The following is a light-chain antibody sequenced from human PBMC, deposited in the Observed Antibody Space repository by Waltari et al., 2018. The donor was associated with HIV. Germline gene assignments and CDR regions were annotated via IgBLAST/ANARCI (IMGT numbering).Light chain of an antibody. CDR2: WAS. CDR1: QSVLHSSTNKNY. Sequence: DIVMTQSPDSLAVSLGERAPINCKSSQSVLHSSTNKNYLAWYQQRPGQSPKLLIYWASIRDSGVPDRFSGSVSGTDFTLTISHLQAEDVAVYYCQQFYSTPRTFGQGTKLEI. J-gene: IGKJ2*01. V-gene: IGKV4-1*01. CDR3: QQFYSTPRT.